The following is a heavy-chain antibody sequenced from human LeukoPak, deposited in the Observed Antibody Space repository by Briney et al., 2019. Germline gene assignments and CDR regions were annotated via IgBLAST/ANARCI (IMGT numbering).Heavy chain of an antibody. J-gene: IGHJ3*02. D-gene: IGHD5-24*01. Sequence: ASVKLSCKASGYTFTGYYMHWVRQAPGQGLEWMGWINPNSGGTNYAQKFQGRVTMTRDTSISTAYMELSRLRSDDTAVYYCARIRAGYNDAYDIWGEGTMVTVSS. CDR2: INPNSGGT. CDR3: ARIRAGYNDAYDI. V-gene: IGHV1-2*02. CDR1: GYTFTGYY.